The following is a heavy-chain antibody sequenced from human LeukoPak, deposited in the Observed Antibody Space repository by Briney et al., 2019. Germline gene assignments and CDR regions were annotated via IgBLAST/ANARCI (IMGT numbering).Heavy chain of an antibody. Sequence: GGSLRLSCAASKCIFSSYVMNWVRQAPGKGLEWVSSISGSGGSTYYADSVKGRFTISRDNFKNTLYLQMNSLRAEDTAVYYCAKEWSSGWFDWGQGTLVTVSP. CDR1: KCIFSSYV. V-gene: IGHV3-23*01. CDR2: ISGSGGST. D-gene: IGHD6-19*01. J-gene: IGHJ4*02. CDR3: AKEWSSGWFD.